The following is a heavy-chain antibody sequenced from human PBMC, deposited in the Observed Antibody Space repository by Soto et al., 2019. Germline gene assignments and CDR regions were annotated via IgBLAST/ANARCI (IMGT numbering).Heavy chain of an antibody. CDR3: AKDGTGGSIPPYYYYMDV. CDR2: ISGSGGST. J-gene: IGHJ6*03. D-gene: IGHD2-15*01. CDR1: GFTFSSYA. Sequence: GGSLRLSCAASGFTFSSYAMTWVRQAPGKGLEWVSAISGSGGSTYYADSVKGRFTISRDNSKSTLYMRMNSLRAEDTAVYYCAKDGTGGSIPPYYYYMDVWGKGTTVTVSS. V-gene: IGHV3-23*01.